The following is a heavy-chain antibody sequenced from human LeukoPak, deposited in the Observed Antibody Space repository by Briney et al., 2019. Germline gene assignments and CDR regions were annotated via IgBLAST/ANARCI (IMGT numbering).Heavy chain of an antibody. CDR1: GFNFRSYW. D-gene: IGHD1-26*01. CDR3: ARGSDWERGSYDY. CDR2: IKEDGSKE. J-gene: IGHJ4*02. Sequence: PGGSLRLSCAASGFNFRSYWMKWVRQAPGKGLEWVANIKEDGSKEYYVDSVKGRFTISRDNAENSLYLQMNSLRVEDTAVYYCARGSDWERGSYDYWGQGTLVTVSA. V-gene: IGHV3-7*05.